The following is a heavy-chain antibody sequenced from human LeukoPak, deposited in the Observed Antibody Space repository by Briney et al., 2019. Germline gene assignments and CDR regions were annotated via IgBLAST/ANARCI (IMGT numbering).Heavy chain of an antibody. CDR2: FDPEDGET. J-gene: IGHJ5*02. CDR3: ATDRDYYDSSGYSPFDP. CDR1: GYTFTELS. V-gene: IGHV1-24*01. D-gene: IGHD3-22*01. Sequence: ASVKVSCKVSGYTFTELSMHWVRQAPGKGLEWMGGFDPEDGETIYAQKFQGRVTMTEDTSTDTAYMELSSLRSEDTAVYYCATDRDYYDSSGYSPFDPWGQGTLVTVSS.